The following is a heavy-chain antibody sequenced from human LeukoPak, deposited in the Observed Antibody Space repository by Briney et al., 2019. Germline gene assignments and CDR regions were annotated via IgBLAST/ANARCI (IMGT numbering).Heavy chain of an antibody. J-gene: IGHJ5*02. Sequence: GGSLRLSCGASGFSFSDYWMTWVRQAPGKGLEWVANIDQDGSEEYYVASVKGRFTISRDNAKNSLYLQMTSLRAEDTAVYYCARDGSKSCSGGSCYLNWFDPWGQGTLVTVSS. V-gene: IGHV3-7*01. CDR2: IDQDGSEE. CDR1: GFSFSDYW. CDR3: ARDGSKSCSGGSCYLNWFDP. D-gene: IGHD2-15*01.